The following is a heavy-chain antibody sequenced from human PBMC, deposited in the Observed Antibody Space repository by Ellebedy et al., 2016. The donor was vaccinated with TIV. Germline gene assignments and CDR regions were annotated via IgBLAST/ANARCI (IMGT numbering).Heavy chain of an antibody. CDR2: INAGNGNT. CDR3: ARDYYDSSGYEQSYDY. V-gene: IGHV1-8*02. CDR1: GGTFSSYA. D-gene: IGHD3-22*01. J-gene: IGHJ4*02. Sequence: ASVKVSXXASGGTFSSYAISWVRQAPGQGLEWMGWINAGNGNTNYAQKLQGRVTMTRNTSISTAYMELSSLRSEDTAVYYCARDYYDSSGYEQSYDYWGQGTLVTVSS.